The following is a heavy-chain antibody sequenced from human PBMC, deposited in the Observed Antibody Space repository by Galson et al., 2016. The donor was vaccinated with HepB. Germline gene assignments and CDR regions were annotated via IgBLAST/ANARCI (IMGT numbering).Heavy chain of an antibody. D-gene: IGHD3-16*01. CDR2: ISTDGATA. J-gene: IGHJ6*01. CDR1: GFAFSNYW. CDR3: VRGGRTFYGVDF. V-gene: IGHV3-74*01. Sequence: SLRLSCAAPGFAFSNYWMDWVRQAPGKGPVWVSHISTDGATANYADFVQGRFLISRDNAKSTLYLQVNSVRAEDTAVYYCVRGGRTFYGVDFWGQGATVTVSS.